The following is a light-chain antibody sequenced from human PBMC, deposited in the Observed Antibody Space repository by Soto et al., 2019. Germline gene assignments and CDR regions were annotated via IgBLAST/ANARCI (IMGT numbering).Light chain of an antibody. CDR3: FSFTSSSTRV. J-gene: IGLJ1*01. Sequence: QSALTQPASVSGSPGQSITISCTGTNTDVGGHNYVSWYQQHPGKAPKLMIYEVSNRPSGVSNRFSGSKSGNTASLTISGLQAEDEADYYCFSFTSSSTRVFGTGTKVTVL. CDR1: NTDVGGHNY. V-gene: IGLV2-14*01. CDR2: EVS.